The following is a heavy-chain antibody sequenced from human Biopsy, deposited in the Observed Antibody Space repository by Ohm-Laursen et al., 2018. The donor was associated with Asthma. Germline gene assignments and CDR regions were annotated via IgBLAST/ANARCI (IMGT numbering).Heavy chain of an antibody. CDR2: ISSSSSTI. D-gene: IGHD3-3*01. Sequence: SLRLSCAASGFTFSSYSMNWVRQAPGKGLEWVSYISSSSSTIYYADSVKGRFTISRDNAKNSLYLQMNSLRDEDTAVYYCARMITIFGVVSRGMDVWGQGTTVTGSS. V-gene: IGHV3-48*02. CDR3: ARMITIFGVVSRGMDV. CDR1: GFTFSSYS. J-gene: IGHJ6*02.